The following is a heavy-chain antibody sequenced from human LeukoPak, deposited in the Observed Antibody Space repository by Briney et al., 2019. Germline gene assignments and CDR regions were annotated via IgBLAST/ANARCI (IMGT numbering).Heavy chain of an antibody. Sequence: GGSLRLSCGAPGFTFRDQLIDWGRQAPGKGLEWVGRTRNKTKGYTTDYGASVKGRFTISRDGSTNSVYLQMNSLKTDDTAVYFCARAAPHYYWGQATLVTVSS. CDR1: GFTFRDQL. D-gene: IGHD6-25*01. CDR3: ARAAPHYY. CDR2: TRNKTKGYTT. V-gene: IGHV3-72*01. J-gene: IGHJ4*02.